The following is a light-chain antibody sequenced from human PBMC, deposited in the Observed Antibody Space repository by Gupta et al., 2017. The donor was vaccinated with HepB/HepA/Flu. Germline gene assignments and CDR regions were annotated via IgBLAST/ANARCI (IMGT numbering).Light chain of an antibody. CDR3: QQYDDVPYT. V-gene: IGKV3-20*01. CDR2: GAS. Sequence: DIVLTPTPGTLSLSPGDRAVLSCRASGRLSRGYLAWYQQKPGQTPKLLIYGASIRATGVPDKFSGSGSGTDFTLTISRLQPEDFAVYFCQQYDDVPYTFGQGTKVEVK. J-gene: IGKJ1*01. CDR1: GRLSRGY.